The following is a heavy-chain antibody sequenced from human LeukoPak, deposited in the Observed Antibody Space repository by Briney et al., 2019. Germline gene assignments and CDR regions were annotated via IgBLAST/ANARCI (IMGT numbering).Heavy chain of an antibody. D-gene: IGHD2-2*01. CDR1: GYTFTSYG. V-gene: IGHV1-18*01. CDR3: ARARVVVPDYYYYGMDV. Sequence: GASVKVSCKASGYTFTSYGISWVRQAPGQGLEWMGWISAYNGNTNYAQKLQSRVTMTTDTSTSTAYMELRSLRSDDTAVYYCARARVVVPDYYYYGMDVWGQGTTVTVSS. J-gene: IGHJ6*02. CDR2: ISAYNGNT.